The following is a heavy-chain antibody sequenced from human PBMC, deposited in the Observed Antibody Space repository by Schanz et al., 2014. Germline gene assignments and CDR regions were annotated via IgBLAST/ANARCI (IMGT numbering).Heavy chain of an antibody. D-gene: IGHD3-3*01. CDR1: GYTFTTYY. Sequence: QVQLVQSGSELKKPGASVKVYCKASGYTFTTYYLHWVRQAPGQGLERMGRIIPNLGSANYAQKFQGRVTITADKATSTVYMELSSLRSEDTAIYYCARGNTIFGVVILGWLDPWGQGTLVTVSS. CDR2: IIPNLGSA. V-gene: IGHV1-46*01. J-gene: IGHJ5*02. CDR3: ARGNTIFGVVILGWLDP.